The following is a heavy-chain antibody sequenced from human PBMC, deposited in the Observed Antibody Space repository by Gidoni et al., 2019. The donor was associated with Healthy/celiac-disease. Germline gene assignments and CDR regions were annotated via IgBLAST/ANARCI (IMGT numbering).Heavy chain of an antibody. CDR3: AKGSRPYNWNYDNWFDP. CDR2: ISYDGSNK. Sequence: QVQLVESGGGVAQPGRSLRLSCAASGFTCRSYGMHWVRQAPGKGMEWWAVISYDGSNKYYEDSVKGRFTISRDNSKNTLYLQMNSMRAEDTAVYYCAKGSRPYNWNYDNWFDPWGQGTLVTVSS. CDR1: GFTCRSYG. V-gene: IGHV3-30*18. J-gene: IGHJ5*02. D-gene: IGHD1-7*01.